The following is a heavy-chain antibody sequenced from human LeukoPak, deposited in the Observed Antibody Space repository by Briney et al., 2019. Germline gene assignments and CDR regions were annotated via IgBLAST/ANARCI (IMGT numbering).Heavy chain of an antibody. J-gene: IGHJ4*02. CDR3: ARVGYCSGGSCYLDY. Sequence: ASVKVSCKASGYTFTSNGISWVRQARGQGLEWMGWISAYNGNTNYAQKLQGRVTMTTDTSTSTAYMELRSLRSDDTAVYYCARVGYCSGGSCYLDYWGQGTLVTVSS. V-gene: IGHV1-18*01. CDR2: ISAYNGNT. CDR1: GYTFTSNG. D-gene: IGHD2-15*01.